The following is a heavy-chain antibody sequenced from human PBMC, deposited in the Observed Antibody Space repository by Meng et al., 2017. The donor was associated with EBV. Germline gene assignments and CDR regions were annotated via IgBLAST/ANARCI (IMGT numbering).Heavy chain of an antibody. D-gene: IGHD5-24*01. CDR2: IIPILGIA. J-gene: IGHJ4*02. V-gene: IGHV1-69*09. CDR1: GGTFSSYA. Sequence: QVPLVEAGAGGKDPGSSVKVPCKASGGTFSSYAISWVRQAPGQGLEWMGGIIPILGIANYAQKFQGRVTITADKSTSTAYMELSSLRSEDTAVYYCARERPGGMATTPYFDYWGQGTLVTVSS. CDR3: ARERPGGMATTPYFDY.